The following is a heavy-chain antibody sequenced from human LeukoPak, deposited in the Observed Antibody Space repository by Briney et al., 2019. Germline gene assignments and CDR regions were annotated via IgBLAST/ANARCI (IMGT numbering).Heavy chain of an antibody. CDR3: ARRFGGSGTSADY. D-gene: IGHD3-10*01. CDR1: GYTFTGYY. V-gene: IGHV1-2*02. Sequence: GASVKVSCMASGYTFTGYYIHWVRPAPGQGLEWMGWINPNSGGTDYAQKFQGRVTMTRDTSISTAYMELSSLRSDDTAVYYCARRFGGSGTSADYWGQGTLVTVSS. J-gene: IGHJ4*02. CDR2: INPNSGGT.